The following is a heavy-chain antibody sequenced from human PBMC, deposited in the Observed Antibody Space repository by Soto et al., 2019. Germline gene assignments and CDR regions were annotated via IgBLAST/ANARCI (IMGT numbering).Heavy chain of an antibody. CDR2: TYYRSKWYN. D-gene: IGHD6-6*01. V-gene: IGHV6-1*01. CDR1: GDTFYSNSSD. CDR3: ARDGSIAARIYYYGMDV. Sequence: QTFSLTRAIAGDTFYSNSSDWNWIRQSPSRGLEWLGRTYYRSKWYNDYAVSVKSRITINPDTSKNQFSLQLNSVTPEDTAVYYCARDGSIAARIYYYGMDVWGQGTTVTVS. J-gene: IGHJ6*02.